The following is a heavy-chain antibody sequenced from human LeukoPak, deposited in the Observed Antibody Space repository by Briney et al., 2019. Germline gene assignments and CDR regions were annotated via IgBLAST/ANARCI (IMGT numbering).Heavy chain of an antibody. CDR3: ARDASVVVVPAAISFIDY. Sequence: GASVKVSGKASGYTFTGYYMHWVRQAPGQGLEWMGWINPNSGGTNYAQNFQGRVTMTRDTSISTAYMELSRLRSDDTAVYYCARDASVVVVPAAISFIDYWGQGTLVTVSS. J-gene: IGHJ4*02. CDR1: GYTFTGYY. CDR2: INPNSGGT. D-gene: IGHD2-2*01. V-gene: IGHV1-2*02.